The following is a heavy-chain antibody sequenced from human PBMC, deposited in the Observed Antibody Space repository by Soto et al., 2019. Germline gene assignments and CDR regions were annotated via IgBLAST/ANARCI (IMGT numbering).Heavy chain of an antibody. D-gene: IGHD6-19*01. Sequence: SGPTLVKPTQTLTLTCTFSGFSLSTSGVGVGWIRQPPGKALEWLALIYWDDDKRYSPSLKSRLTITKDTSKNQVVLTMTNMDPVDTATYYCAHGYSSGWKEFNWFDPWGQGTLVTVSS. CDR1: GFSLSTSGVG. CDR2: IYWDDDK. CDR3: AHGYSSGWKEFNWFDP. J-gene: IGHJ5*02. V-gene: IGHV2-5*02.